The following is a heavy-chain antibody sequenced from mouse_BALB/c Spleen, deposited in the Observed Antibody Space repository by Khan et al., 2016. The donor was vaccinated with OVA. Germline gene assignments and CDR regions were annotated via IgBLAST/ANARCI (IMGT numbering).Heavy chain of an antibody. CDR2: IYPFNDDT. J-gene: IGHJ2*01. CDR3: AKNYTYDVYFDY. CDR1: GYTFTSYV. V-gene: IGHV1S136*01. Sequence: VQLKESGPELVKPGASVKMSCEASGYTFTSYVIHWVKQKPGQGLEWIGYIYPFNDDTKYNEKFKGKATLTSDTSSSTAYMELRSLTSEDSAVYYCAKNYTYDVYFDYWGQGTTLTVSS. D-gene: IGHD2-14*01.